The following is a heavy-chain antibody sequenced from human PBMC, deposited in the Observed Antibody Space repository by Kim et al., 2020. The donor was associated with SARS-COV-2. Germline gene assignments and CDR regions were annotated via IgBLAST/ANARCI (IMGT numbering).Heavy chain of an antibody. D-gene: IGHD6-19*01. J-gene: IGHJ3*02. CDR2: IYYSGST. CDR1: GGSISSYY. V-gene: IGHV4-59*01. Sequence: SETLSLTCTVSGGSISSYYWSWIRQPPGKGLEWIGYIYYSGSTNYNPSLKSRVTISVDTSKNQFSLKLSSVTAADTAVYYCARAVAGRPISFDIWGQGTMVTVSS. CDR3: ARAVAGRPISFDI.